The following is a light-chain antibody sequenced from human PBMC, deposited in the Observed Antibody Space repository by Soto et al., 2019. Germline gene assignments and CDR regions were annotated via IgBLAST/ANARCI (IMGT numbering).Light chain of an antibody. CDR3: QKYNSAPLT. CDR2: GAS. J-gene: IGKJ4*01. V-gene: IGKV3-15*01. CDR1: QSVSNN. Sequence: EIVMTQSPATLSVSPGERATLSCRASQSVSNNLAWYQQKPGQAPRLLIYGASTRATGIPARFSGSGSGTDFTLTISSLQPEDVAAYYCQKYNSAPLTFGGGTKVDIK.